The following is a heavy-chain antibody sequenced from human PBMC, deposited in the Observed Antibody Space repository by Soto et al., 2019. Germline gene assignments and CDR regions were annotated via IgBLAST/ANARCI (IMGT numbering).Heavy chain of an antibody. Sequence: ASVKVSCKASGYRFTCYRFTSYGINWVRQAPGQGLEWMGRITAYHDKTNYAQKLQGRVTMTTDASTSTAYMALSSLRSEDTAVYYCARAYDSSGYYHMDVWGQGTTVTVSS. CDR1: GYRFTCYRFTSYG. V-gene: IGHV1-18*04. J-gene: IGHJ6*02. CDR2: ITAYHDKT. D-gene: IGHD3-22*01. CDR3: ARAYDSSGYYHMDV.